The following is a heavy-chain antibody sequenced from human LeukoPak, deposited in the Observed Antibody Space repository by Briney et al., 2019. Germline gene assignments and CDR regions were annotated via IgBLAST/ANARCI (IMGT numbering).Heavy chain of an antibody. CDR3: ARHLDSGLCVDY. J-gene: IGHJ4*02. D-gene: IGHD3-10*01. Sequence: GESLKISCNGSAYSATSYGVGCMGHMPAKRLERMGIIYPGDSDTRYSPSFQGQVTISADKSISTAYLQWSSLKASDTAMYYCARHLDSGLCVDYWGQGTLVTVSS. CDR1: AYSATSYG. V-gene: IGHV5-51*01. CDR2: IYPGDSDT.